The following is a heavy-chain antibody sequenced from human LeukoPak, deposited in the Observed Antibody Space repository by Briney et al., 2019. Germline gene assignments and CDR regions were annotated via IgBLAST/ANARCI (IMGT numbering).Heavy chain of an antibody. J-gene: IGHJ5*02. CDR3: AKDVDSSGFDP. V-gene: IGHV3-30*18. CDR2: ISYDGSNK. D-gene: IGHD3-22*01. Sequence: PGGSLRLSCAASGFTFSSYGMHWVRQAPGKGLERVAVISYDGSNKYYADSVKGRFTISRDNSKNTLYLQMNSLRAEDTAVYYCAKDVDSSGFDPWGQGTLVTVSS. CDR1: GFTFSSYG.